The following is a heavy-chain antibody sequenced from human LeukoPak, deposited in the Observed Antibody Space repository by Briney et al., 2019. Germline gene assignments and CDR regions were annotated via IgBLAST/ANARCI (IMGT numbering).Heavy chain of an antibody. CDR1: GFTFSSFA. CDR3: ARDASLRPFDP. J-gene: IGHJ5*02. V-gene: IGHV3-23*01. Sequence: PGGSLRLSCAASGFTFSSFAMSWVRQAPGKGLEWVSGISGSGGYTYYADSVKGRFTISRDNAQSSLCLQMNSPRAEDTAVYYCARDASLRPFDPWGQGTLVTVSS. CDR2: ISGSGGYT.